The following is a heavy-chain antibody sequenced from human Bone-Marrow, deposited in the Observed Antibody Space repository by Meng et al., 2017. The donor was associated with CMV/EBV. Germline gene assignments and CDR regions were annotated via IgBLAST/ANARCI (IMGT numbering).Heavy chain of an antibody. Sequence: EVQLVEFGGGLFQPGGSLRLSCAASGFTVSSNYMSWVRQAPGKGLEWVSVIYSGGSTYYADSVKGRFTISRDNSKNTLYLQMNSLRAEDTAVYYCAREGIAAAGFDWGQGTLVTVSS. CDR3: AREGIAAAGFD. D-gene: IGHD6-13*01. CDR1: GFTVSSNY. V-gene: IGHV3-66*01. CDR2: IYSGGST. J-gene: IGHJ4*02.